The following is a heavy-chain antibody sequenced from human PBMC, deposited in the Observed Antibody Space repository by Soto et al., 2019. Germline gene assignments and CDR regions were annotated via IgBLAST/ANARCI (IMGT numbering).Heavy chain of an antibody. V-gene: IGHV3-48*03. CDR1: GFALDTYD. J-gene: IGHJ3*02. CDR2: IGTGGDRI. Sequence: EEQLVESGGGLVQPGGSLRLSCISSGFALDTYDMSWVRQAPGKALEWISHIGTGGDRIYYADSVKGRFTISRDNARNSLYLQMSGLRDDDTALYYCAGERELMYAPYDAFKIWGQGTLVTVSS. CDR3: AGERELMYAPYDAFKI. D-gene: IGHD2-8*01.